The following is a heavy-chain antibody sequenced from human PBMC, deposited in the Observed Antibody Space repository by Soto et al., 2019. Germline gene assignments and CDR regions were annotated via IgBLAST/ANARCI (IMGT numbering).Heavy chain of an antibody. CDR2: IIPIFGTA. V-gene: IGHV1-69*05. J-gene: IGHJ5*02. D-gene: IGHD3-10*01. CDR3: ARGPTMVRGAP. Sequence: SVKVSCKASGGTFSSYAISWVRQAPGQGLEWMGGIIPIFGTANYAQKFQGRVTMTRNTSISTAYMELSSLRSEDTAVYYCARGPTMVRGAPWGQGTLVTVSS. CDR1: GGTFSSYA.